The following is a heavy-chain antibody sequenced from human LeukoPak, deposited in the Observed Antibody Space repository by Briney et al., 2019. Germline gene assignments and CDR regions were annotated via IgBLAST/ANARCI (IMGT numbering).Heavy chain of an antibody. CDR3: AKGGGGRLIYYYYMDV. V-gene: IGHV3-9*03. Sequence: GGSLRLSCVPSRFFLDDYAMHWVRPAPRRGLEWVSRICGIVDIIDYANSLKGRFTISRDNAKNSLYLQMNSLRTEDMALYYWAKGGGGRLIYYYYMDVWGKGTTVTVSS. CDR1: RFFLDDYA. D-gene: IGHD3-16*01. CDR2: ICGIVDII. J-gene: IGHJ6*03.